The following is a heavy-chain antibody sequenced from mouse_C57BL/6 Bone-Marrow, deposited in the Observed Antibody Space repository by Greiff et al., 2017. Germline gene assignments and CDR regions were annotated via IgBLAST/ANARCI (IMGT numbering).Heavy chain of an antibody. CDR3: ARRAYYSNYVWFAY. V-gene: IGHV1-22*01. CDR2: INPNNGGT. J-gene: IGHJ3*01. D-gene: IGHD2-5*01. Sequence: EVQLQQSGPELVKPGASVKMSCKASGYTFTDYNMHWVKQSHGKSLEWIGYINPNNGGTSYNQKFKGKATLTVNKSSSTAYMERRSLTSEDSAVYYCARRAYYSNYVWFAYWGQGTRVTVAA. CDR1: GYTFTDYN.